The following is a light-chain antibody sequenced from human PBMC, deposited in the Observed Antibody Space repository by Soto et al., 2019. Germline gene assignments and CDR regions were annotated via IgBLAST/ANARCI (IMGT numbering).Light chain of an antibody. CDR3: QKYNSYPWT. Sequence: DIQMTQSPSTLSASVGDRVTITCRASQSISSWLAWDQQKPGKAPKLLIYKASSLESGVPSRVSGSGSETEFTLTISSLQPDDFATYSCQKYNSYPWTFGQGTKVEIK. V-gene: IGKV1-5*03. J-gene: IGKJ1*01. CDR2: KAS. CDR1: QSISSW.